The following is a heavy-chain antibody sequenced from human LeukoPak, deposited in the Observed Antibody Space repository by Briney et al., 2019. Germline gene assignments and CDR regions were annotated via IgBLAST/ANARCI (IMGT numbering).Heavy chain of an antibody. CDR3: ASSVKLERRDHMDV. J-gene: IGHJ6*03. CDR1: GHTFTGYY. V-gene: IGHV1-2*02. CDR2: INPNSGGT. Sequence: ASVKVSCKASGHTFTGYYMHWVRQAPGQGLEWMGWINPNSGGTNYAQKFQGRVTMTRDTSISTAYMELSRLRSDDTAVYYCASSVKLERRDHMDVWGKGTTVTVSS. D-gene: IGHD1-1*01.